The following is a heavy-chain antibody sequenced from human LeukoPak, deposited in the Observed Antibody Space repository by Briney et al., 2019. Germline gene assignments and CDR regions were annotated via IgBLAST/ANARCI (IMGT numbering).Heavy chain of an antibody. D-gene: IGHD5-12*01. CDR2: INPNSGGT. CDR1: GYTFTGYY. J-gene: IGHJ5*02. CDR3: TREARAGNWFDP. Sequence: GASVKVSCKASGYTFTGYYMHWVRQAPGQGLEWMGWINPNSGGTNYAQKFQGRVTMTRDTSISTVYMELSRLRSDDTADFYCTREARAGNWFDPWGQGTLVTVSS. V-gene: IGHV1-2*02.